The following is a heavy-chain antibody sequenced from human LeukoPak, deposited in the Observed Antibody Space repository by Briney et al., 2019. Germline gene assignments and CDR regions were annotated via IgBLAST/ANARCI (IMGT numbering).Heavy chain of an antibody. CDR2: TYYRSKWYN. J-gene: IGHJ6*03. Sequence: SQTLSLTCAISGDSVSSNSAAWNWIRQSPSRGLEWLGRTYYRSKWYNDYAVSVKSRITINLDTSKNQFSLQLNSVTPEDTAVYYCAREPDIVVVPAAIRDYYYYYMDVWGKGTTVTVSS. CDR1: GDSVSSNSAA. CDR3: AREPDIVVVPAAIRDYYYYYMDV. V-gene: IGHV6-1*01. D-gene: IGHD2-2*02.